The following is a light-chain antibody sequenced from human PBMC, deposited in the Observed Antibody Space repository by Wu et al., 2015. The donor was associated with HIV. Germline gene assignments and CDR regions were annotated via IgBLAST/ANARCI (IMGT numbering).Light chain of an antibody. CDR1: TSVRQQRT. J-gene: IGKJ1*01. CDR2: GAS. V-gene: IGKV3-20*01. Sequence: RATVTSVRQQRTLVLVPTQKPRATASHGSSIYGASSRADWHPDRFSGSGSGTDFTLTISRLEPEDFAVYYCQQYGSSQWTFGQGTKVEIK. CDR3: QQYGSSQWT.